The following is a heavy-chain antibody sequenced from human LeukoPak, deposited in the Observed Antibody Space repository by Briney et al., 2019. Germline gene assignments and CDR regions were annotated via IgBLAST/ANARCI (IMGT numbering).Heavy chain of an antibody. J-gene: IGHJ3*02. Sequence: PGGSLRLSCAASGFTFDDYAMHWVRQAPGKGLEWVSGISWNSGSIGYADSVKGRFTISRDNAKNSLYLQMNSLRAEDTALYYCAKGWGYSYGHDAFDIWGQGTMVTVSS. CDR1: GFTFDDYA. CDR2: ISWNSGSI. V-gene: IGHV3-9*01. CDR3: AKGWGYSYGHDAFDI. D-gene: IGHD5-18*01.